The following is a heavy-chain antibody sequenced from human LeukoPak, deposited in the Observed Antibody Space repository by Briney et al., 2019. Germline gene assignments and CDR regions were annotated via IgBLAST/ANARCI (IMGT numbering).Heavy chain of an antibody. CDR2: INPNSGGT. CDR3: AKSGVPGSYYGMDV. J-gene: IGHJ6*02. Sequence: ASVKVSCKASGYTFTGYYMHWVRQAPGQGLEWMGWINPNSGGTNYAQKLQGRVTMTTDTFTSTAYMELRSLRSDDTAVYYCAKSGVPGSYYGMDVWGQGTTVTVSS. V-gene: IGHV1-2*02. CDR1: GYTFTGYY. D-gene: IGHD1-26*01.